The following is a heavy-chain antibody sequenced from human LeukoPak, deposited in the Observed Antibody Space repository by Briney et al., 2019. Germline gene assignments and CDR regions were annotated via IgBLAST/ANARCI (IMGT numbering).Heavy chain of an antibody. CDR3: ARDKQWLVSYYYYGMDV. J-gene: IGHJ6*02. D-gene: IGHD6-19*01. V-gene: IGHV4-61*02. CDR2: IYTSGST. CDR1: GGSISSGSYY. Sequence: PSETLSLTCTVSGGSISSGSYYWSWIRQPAGEGLEWIGRIYTSGSTNYNPSLKSRVTISVDTSKNQFSLKLSSVTAADTAVYYCARDKQWLVSYYYYGMDVWGQGTTVTVSS.